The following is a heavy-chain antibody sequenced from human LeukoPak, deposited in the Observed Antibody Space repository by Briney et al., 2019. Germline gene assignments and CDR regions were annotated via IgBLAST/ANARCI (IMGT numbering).Heavy chain of an antibody. V-gene: IGHV3-43*01. Sequence: LRLSCAASGFTFDDYTMHWVRQAPGKGLEWVSLISWDGGSTYYADSVKGRFTISRDNSKNSLYLQMNSLRTEDTALYYCAKDMGYSSSWYFDYWGQGTLVTVSS. J-gene: IGHJ4*02. CDR2: ISWDGGST. CDR3: AKDMGYSSSWYFDY. CDR1: GFTFDDYT. D-gene: IGHD6-13*01.